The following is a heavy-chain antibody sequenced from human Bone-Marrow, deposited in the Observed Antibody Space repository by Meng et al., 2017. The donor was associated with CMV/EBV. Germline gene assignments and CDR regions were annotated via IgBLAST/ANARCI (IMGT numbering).Heavy chain of an antibody. D-gene: IGHD3-3*01. Sequence: SVKVSCKASGGTFSSYAISWVRQAPGQGLEWMGGIIPIFGTANYAQKFQGRVTITTDESTSTAYMELSSLRSEDTAVYYCARGITYYDFWSGSNYYYYGMDVWGQGTTVTVYS. CDR2: IIPIFGTA. CDR1: GGTFSSYA. J-gene: IGHJ6*01. V-gene: IGHV1-69*05. CDR3: ARGITYYDFWSGSNYYYYGMDV.